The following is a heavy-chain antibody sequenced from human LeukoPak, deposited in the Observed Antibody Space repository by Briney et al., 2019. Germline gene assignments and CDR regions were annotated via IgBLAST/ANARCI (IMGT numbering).Heavy chain of an antibody. V-gene: IGHV4-59*01. CDR3: ARSREMAPLDY. CDR2: IYYSGST. CDR1: GGSISSYY. Sequence: PSETPSLTCTVSGGSISSYYWSWIRQPPGKGLEWIGYIYYSGSTNYNPSLKSRVTISVDTSKNQFSLKLSSVTAADTAVYYCARSREMAPLDYWGQGTLVTVSS. D-gene: IGHD5-24*01. J-gene: IGHJ4*02.